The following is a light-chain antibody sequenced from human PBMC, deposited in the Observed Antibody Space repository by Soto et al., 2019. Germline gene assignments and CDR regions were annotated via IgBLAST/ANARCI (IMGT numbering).Light chain of an antibody. Sequence: QSVLTQPPSGSGAPGQRVTISCTGSSSNIGAGYDVHWYQQLPGTAPELLIYSDNNRPSGVPDRFSGSKSGASASLAITGLQAEDEADYYCQSFDSRPHVVFGGGTQLTVL. CDR2: SDN. V-gene: IGLV1-40*01. CDR1: SSNIGAGYD. J-gene: IGLJ2*01. CDR3: QSFDSRPHVV.